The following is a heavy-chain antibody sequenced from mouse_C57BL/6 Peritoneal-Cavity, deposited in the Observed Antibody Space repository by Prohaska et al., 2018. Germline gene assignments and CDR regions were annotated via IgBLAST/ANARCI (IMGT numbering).Heavy chain of an antibody. D-gene: IGHD2-1*01. CDR2: IDPSDSET. V-gene: IGHV1-52*01. J-gene: IGHJ1*03. Sequence: QVQLQQPGAELVRPGSSVKLSCKASGYTFTSYWMHWVKQRPIQGLEWIGNIDPSDSETHYNQKFKDKATLTVDKSSSTAYMQLSSLTYEDSAVYYCAIYYGNYWYFDVWGTGTTVTVSS. CDR3: AIYYGNYWYFDV. CDR1: GYTFTSYW.